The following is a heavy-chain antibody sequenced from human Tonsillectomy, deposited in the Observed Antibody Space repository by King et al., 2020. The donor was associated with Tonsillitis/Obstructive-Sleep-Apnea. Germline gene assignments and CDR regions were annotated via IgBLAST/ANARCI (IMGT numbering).Heavy chain of an antibody. CDR2: ITHSGST. CDR3: ARGWDIVVVPAAIDY. J-gene: IGHJ4*02. CDR1: GGSFSGYY. D-gene: IGHD2-2*01. V-gene: IGHV4-34*01. Sequence: QVQLQQWGAGLLKPSETLSLTCAVYGGSFSGYYWSWIRQPPGKGQEWIGEITHSGSTHYNPSLMSRVTISVDTSKNQISLKLSSVTAADTAVYYCARGWDIVVVPAAIDYWGQGTLVTVSS.